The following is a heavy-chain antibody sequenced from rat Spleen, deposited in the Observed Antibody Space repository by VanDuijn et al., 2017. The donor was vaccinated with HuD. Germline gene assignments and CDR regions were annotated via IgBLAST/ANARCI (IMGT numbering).Heavy chain of an antibody. CDR3: VREHYDGYWIDY. Sequence: EVQLVESGGGLVQPGRSLKLSCAASGFTYSDYVMAWVRQAPTKGLEWVATIIYDGSNTCSRDSVKGRFTISRDNAKSTLYLQMDSLRSEDTATYYCVREHYDGYWIDYWGQGVMVTVSS. J-gene: IGHJ2*01. D-gene: IGHD1-12*03. V-gene: IGHV5-17*01. CDR1: GFTYSDYV. CDR2: IIYDGSNT.